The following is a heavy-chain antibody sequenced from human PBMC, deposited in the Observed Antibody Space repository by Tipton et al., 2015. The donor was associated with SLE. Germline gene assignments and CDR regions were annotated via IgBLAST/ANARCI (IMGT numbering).Heavy chain of an antibody. D-gene: IGHD5-24*01. CDR3: ARCVDMSTITHFDY. Sequence: TLSLTCIVSGGSIKNHYWSWIRQAPGMGLEWIGYIYYSGGTNYNPSLKSRVTMSVDTSKNQFSLKLSSVTAADTAVYYCARCVDMSTITHFDYWGQGTLVTVSS. V-gene: IGHV4-59*08. CDR2: IYYSGGT. J-gene: IGHJ4*02. CDR1: GGSIKNHY.